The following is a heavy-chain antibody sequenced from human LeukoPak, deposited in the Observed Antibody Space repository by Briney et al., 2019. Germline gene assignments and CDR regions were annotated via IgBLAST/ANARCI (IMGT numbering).Heavy chain of an antibody. CDR2: ISGSGGST. Sequence: GGSLRLSCAASGFTFSSYAMSWVRRAPGKGLEWVSAISGSGGSTYYADSVKGRFTISRDNSKNTLYLQMNSLRAEDTAVYYCAKDTFGTGGFDYWGQGTLVTVSS. D-gene: IGHD1-1*01. V-gene: IGHV3-23*01. CDR3: AKDTFGTGGFDY. J-gene: IGHJ4*02. CDR1: GFTFSSYA.